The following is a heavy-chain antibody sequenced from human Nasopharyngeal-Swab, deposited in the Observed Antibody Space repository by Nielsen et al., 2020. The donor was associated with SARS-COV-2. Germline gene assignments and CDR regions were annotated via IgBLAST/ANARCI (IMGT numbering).Heavy chain of an antibody. CDR1: GFTFSSYD. Sequence: GEALKISCAASGFTFSSYDMHWVRQATGKGLEWVSAIGTAGDTYYPGSVKGRFTISRENAKNSLYLQVNSLRAGDTAVYYCAREAFDSTTYYYYMDVWGKGTTVTVSS. D-gene: IGHD3-9*01. V-gene: IGHV3-13*01. CDR2: IGTAGDT. J-gene: IGHJ6*03. CDR3: AREAFDSTTYYYYMDV.